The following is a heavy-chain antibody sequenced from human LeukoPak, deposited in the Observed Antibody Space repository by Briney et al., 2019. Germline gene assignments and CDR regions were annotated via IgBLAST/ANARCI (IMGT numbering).Heavy chain of an antibody. CDR2: INHSGST. J-gene: IGHJ4*02. V-gene: IGHV4-34*01. Sequence: PSETLSLTCAVYGGSFSGYYWSWIRQPPGKGLEWIGEINHSGSTSYNPSLKSRVTISVDTSKNQFSLKLSSVTAADTAVYYCARGFGVTAIPIDYWGQGTLVTVSS. D-gene: IGHD2-21*02. CDR3: ARGFGVTAIPIDY. CDR1: GGSFSGYY.